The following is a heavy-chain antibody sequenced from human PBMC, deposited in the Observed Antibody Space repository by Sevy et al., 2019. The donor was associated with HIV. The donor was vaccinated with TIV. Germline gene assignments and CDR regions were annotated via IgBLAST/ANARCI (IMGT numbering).Heavy chain of an antibody. CDR2: ISFDEKYK. V-gene: IGHV3-30*02. CDR1: GFTFTSYG. CDR3: AKVLGFGSGYDYAFDF. Sequence: GGSLRLSCAASGFTFTSYGIHWVRQAPGKGMECVAKISFDEKYKYYAQSVKGRFTIYRDISKNTVFLEMNSLRPDDTGVYYCAKVLGFGSGYDYAFDFWGQGTMVTVSS. J-gene: IGHJ3*01. D-gene: IGHD5-12*01.